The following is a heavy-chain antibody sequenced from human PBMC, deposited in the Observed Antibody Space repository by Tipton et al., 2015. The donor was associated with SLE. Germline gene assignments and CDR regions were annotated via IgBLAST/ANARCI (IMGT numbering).Heavy chain of an antibody. J-gene: IGHJ4*02. V-gene: IGHV4-30-2*01. D-gene: IGHD2-2*01. CDR2: IYHSGTT. CDR3: ASRVVPAAFGY. CDR1: GASISGDGYS. Sequence: TLSLTCTVSGASISGDGYSWNWIRQPPGKGLEWIGYIYHSGTTYYNPSLKSRVTLSVDKSKNQFSLNLRSVTAADTALYYCASRVVPAAFGYWGQGTLVTVSS.